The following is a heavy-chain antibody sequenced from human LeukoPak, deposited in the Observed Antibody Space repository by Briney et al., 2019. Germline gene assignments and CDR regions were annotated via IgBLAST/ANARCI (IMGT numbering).Heavy chain of an antibody. Sequence: GGFLRLSCAASGFTFDDYAFDWVRQAPGKGLEWVSSISWNSDNIAYADSVKGRFTISRDNAKHSLYLQMNGLRADDTALYYCAKRSGQTWGYFDYWGQGTLVTVSS. D-gene: IGHD6-19*01. CDR2: ISWNSDNI. J-gene: IGHJ4*02. CDR3: AKRSGQTWGYFDY. V-gene: IGHV3-9*01. CDR1: GFTFDDYA.